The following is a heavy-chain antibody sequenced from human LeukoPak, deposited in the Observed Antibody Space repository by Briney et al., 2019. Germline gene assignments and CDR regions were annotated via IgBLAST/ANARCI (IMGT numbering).Heavy chain of an antibody. CDR3: ARAQYYYDSSGYYYPYYFDY. V-gene: IGHV3-23*01. D-gene: IGHD3-22*01. CDR1: GFTFSSYA. Sequence: PGGSLRLSCAASGFTFSSYAMSWVRQAPGKGLEWVSAISGSGGGTYYADSVRGRFTISRDNSKNTLYLQMNSLRAEDTAVYYCARAQYYYDSSGYYYPYYFDYWGQGTLVTVSS. CDR2: ISGSGGGT. J-gene: IGHJ4*02.